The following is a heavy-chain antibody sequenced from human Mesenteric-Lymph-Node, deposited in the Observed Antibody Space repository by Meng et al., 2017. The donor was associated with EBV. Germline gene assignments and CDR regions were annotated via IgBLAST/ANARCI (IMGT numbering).Heavy chain of an antibody. CDR2: INYFGST. J-gene: IGHJ4*02. V-gene: IGHV4-34*01. CDR1: GGSFSGYY. CDR3: ARGGYYYDSSGQLDY. Sequence: QVQRRQWGAGLFKPSETLSLTCAVYGGSFSGYYWSWIRQPPGKGLEWVGEINYFGSTNYNPSLESRVTISVDTSKNQFSLKLSSVTAADTAVYYCARGGYYYDSSGQLDYWGQGTLVTVSS. D-gene: IGHD3-22*01.